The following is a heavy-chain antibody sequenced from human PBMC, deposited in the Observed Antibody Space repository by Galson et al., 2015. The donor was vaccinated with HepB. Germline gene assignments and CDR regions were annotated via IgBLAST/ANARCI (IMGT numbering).Heavy chain of an antibody. CDR3: ARRYDKNAVTAGFDS. J-gene: IGHJ4*02. V-gene: IGHV5-51*03. Sequence: QSGAEVKKPGESLRISCKGSGYSFTNYWIGWVRQMPGKDLEWMGIIYPSDSDTKYSPSLQGQVTVSADKSISTAYLQWSSLKASDTAMYYCARRYDKNAVTAGFDSWGQGTLVTVSS. D-gene: IGHD3-22*01. CDR1: GYSFTNYW. CDR2: IYPSDSDT.